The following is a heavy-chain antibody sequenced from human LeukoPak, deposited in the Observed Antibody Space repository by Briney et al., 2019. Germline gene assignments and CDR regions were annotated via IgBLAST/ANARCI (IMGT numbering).Heavy chain of an antibody. V-gene: IGHV4-59*01. CDR3: ARERYDPAAYYYYGMDV. D-gene: IGHD3-16*01. Sequence: SETLSLTCTVSGGSISSYNWSWIRQRPGEGLEWIGYNYYSGSTNYNPSLKSRVIISVDTSKNQFSLKLSSVTAADTAVYYCARERYDPAAYYYYGMDVWGQGTTVTDSS. CDR1: GGSISSYN. J-gene: IGHJ6*02. CDR2: NYYSGST.